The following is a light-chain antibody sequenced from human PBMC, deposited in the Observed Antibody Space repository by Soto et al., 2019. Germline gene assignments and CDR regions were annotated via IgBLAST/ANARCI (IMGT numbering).Light chain of an antibody. V-gene: IGLV2-14*01. CDR2: EVS. CDR3: SSYTTRRTLV. Sequence: QSALTQPASVSGSPGQSITISCTGTSGDIGAYNYVSWYQHHPGKAPKLLIYEVSDRPSGVSIRFSGSKSGSTASLTISGLQAEDEADYYCSSYTTRRTLVFGTGTKLTVL. J-gene: IGLJ1*01. CDR1: SGDIGAYNY.